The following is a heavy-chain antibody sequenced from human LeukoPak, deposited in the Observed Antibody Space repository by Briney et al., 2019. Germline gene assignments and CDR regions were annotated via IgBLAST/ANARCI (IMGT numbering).Heavy chain of an antibody. D-gene: IGHD2-15*01. V-gene: IGHV3-74*01. CDR2: INSDGSST. J-gene: IGHJ4*02. Sequence: GGFLRLSCAASGFTFSSYWMHWVRQAPGKGLVWVSRINSDGSSTSYADSVKGRFTISRDNAKNTLYLQMNSLRAEDTAVYYCAREAKATKYCSGGSCYVDYWGQGTLVTVSS. CDR3: AREAKATKYCSGGSCYVDY. CDR1: GFTFSSYW.